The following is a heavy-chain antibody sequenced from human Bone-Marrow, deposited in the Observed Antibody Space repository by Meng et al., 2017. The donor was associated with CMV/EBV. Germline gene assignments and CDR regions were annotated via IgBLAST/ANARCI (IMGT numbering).Heavy chain of an antibody. CDR3: ARVGGIAVAGTWG. J-gene: IGHJ4*02. CDR1: GFTFSSYS. D-gene: IGHD6-19*01. V-gene: IGHV3-48*04. Sequence: GESLKISCAASGFTFSSYSMNWVRQAPGKGLEWVSYISSSSSTIYYADSVKGRFTISRDNAKNSLYLQMNSLRAEDTAVYYCARVGGIAVAGTWGCGQGTLVTVSS. CDR2: ISSSSSTI.